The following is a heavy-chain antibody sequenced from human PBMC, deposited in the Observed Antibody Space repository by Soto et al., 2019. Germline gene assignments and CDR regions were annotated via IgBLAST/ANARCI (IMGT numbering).Heavy chain of an antibody. D-gene: IGHD6-19*01. CDR3: ATVGWLVLQAAFDI. CDR1: RYTFSSCA. Sequence: SVKVSCKASRYTFSSCAISWVRHAPGQGLEWMGGIIPIFGTANYAQKFQGRVTITADESTSTAYMELSSLRSEDTAVYYCATVGWLVLQAAFDIWGQGTMVTVSS. V-gene: IGHV1-69*13. J-gene: IGHJ3*02. CDR2: IIPIFGTA.